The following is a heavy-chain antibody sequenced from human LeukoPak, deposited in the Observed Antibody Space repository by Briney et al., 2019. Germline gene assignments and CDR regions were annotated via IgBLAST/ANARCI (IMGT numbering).Heavy chain of an antibody. V-gene: IGHV3-23*01. CDR1: GFTFSSYA. CDR2: ITGSGGST. J-gene: IGHJ4*02. CDR3: AKDLSRRYYDVYYFDY. D-gene: IGHD3-16*01. Sequence: PGGSLRLSCAASGFTFSSYAMSCVRQAPGKGLEWVSAITGSGGSTYYADSVKGRFTISRDNSKNTLYLQMHSLRAEDTAVYYCAKDLSRRYYDVYYFDYWGQGTLLTVSS.